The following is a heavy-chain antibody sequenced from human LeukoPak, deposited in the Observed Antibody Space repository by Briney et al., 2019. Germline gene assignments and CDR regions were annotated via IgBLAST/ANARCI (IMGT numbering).Heavy chain of an antibody. CDR3: AKAGFRGNYYYYYGMDV. J-gene: IGHJ6*02. Sequence: PGGSLRLSCAASGFTVSSNYMSWVRQAPGKGLEWVSVIYSGGSTYYADSVKGRFTISRDNSKNTLYLQMNSLRAEDTAVYYCAKAGFRGNYYYYYGMDVWGQGTTVTVSS. CDR1: GFTVSSNY. D-gene: IGHD3-16*01. V-gene: IGHV3-66*01. CDR2: IYSGGST.